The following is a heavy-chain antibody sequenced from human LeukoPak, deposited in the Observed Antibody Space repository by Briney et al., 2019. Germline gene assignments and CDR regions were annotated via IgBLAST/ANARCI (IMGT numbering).Heavy chain of an antibody. Sequence: GASVKVSCKASGYTFTGYYMHWVRQAPGQGLEWMGWINPNSGGTNYAQKFQGWVTMIRDTSISTAYMELSRLRSDDTAVYYCAREVGGSYSPRPSNWFDPWGQGTLVTVSS. CDR3: AREVGGSYSPRPSNWFDP. J-gene: IGHJ5*02. V-gene: IGHV1-2*04. D-gene: IGHD1-26*01. CDR2: INPNSGGT. CDR1: GYTFTGYY.